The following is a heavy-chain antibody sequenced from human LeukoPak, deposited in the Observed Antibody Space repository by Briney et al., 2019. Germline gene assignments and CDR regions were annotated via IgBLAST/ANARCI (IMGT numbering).Heavy chain of an antibody. J-gene: IGHJ4*02. V-gene: IGHV3-30-3*01. Sequence: GGSLRLSCAASGFTFSSYAMHWVRQAPGKGLEWVAVISYDGSNKYYADSVKGRFTISRDNSKNTLYLQMNSLRAEDTAVYYCARASIAAARTRYWGQGTLVTVSS. CDR2: ISYDGSNK. CDR3: ARASIAAARTRY. D-gene: IGHD6-13*01. CDR1: GFTFSSYA.